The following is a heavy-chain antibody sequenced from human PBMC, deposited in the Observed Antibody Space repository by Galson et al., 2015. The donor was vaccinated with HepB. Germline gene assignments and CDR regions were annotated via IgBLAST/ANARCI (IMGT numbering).Heavy chain of an antibody. CDR2: IRSKASNYSA. D-gene: IGHD6-13*01. Sequence: SLRLSCAAPGFTFRVPAIHCARQAAGEEPEWIRRIRSKASNYSAFYVPSLKGRFTITRDDSKNIASLHMGSLKTDDTAVYYCVRSGDLSGYSSRWGQGTLVTVSS. V-gene: IGHV3-73*01. CDR3: VRSGDLSGYSSR. CDR1: GFTFRVPA. J-gene: IGHJ4*02.